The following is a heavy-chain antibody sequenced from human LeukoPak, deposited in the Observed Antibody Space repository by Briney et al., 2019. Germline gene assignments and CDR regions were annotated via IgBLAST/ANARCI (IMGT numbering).Heavy chain of an antibody. J-gene: IGHJ4*02. Sequence: SETLSLTCTVSGGSISSGGYYWSWIRQHPGKGLEWIGYIYYSGSTYYNPSLKSRVTISVDTSKNQFSLKLSSVTAADTAVYYCARGVSPNFDYWGQGTLVTVS. CDR2: IYYSGST. CDR3: ARGVSPNFDY. V-gene: IGHV4-31*03. CDR1: GGSISSGGYY.